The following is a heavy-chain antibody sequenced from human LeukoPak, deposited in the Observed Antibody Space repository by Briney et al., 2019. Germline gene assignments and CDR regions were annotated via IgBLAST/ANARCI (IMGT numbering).Heavy chain of an antibody. Sequence: GESLKISCKGSGYLFNNYWISWGRQMPGKGLEWMGRIDPIDSYTNYSPSFQGHVTMSVDKSTSTAYLQWSSLKASDTAMYYCARQTTVTTQSDYWGQGTLVTVSS. CDR2: IDPIDSYT. CDR1: GYLFNNYW. CDR3: ARQTTVTTQSDY. V-gene: IGHV5-10-1*01. D-gene: IGHD4-17*01. J-gene: IGHJ4*02.